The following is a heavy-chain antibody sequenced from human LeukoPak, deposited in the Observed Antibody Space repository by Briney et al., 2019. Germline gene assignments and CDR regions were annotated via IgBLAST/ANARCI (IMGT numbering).Heavy chain of an antibody. CDR2: IYSGGST. CDR1: GFTVSSNY. CDR3: ARAGFMVRGVIT. Sequence: GGSMRLSCAASGFTVSSNYMSWVRQAPGKGLEWVSVIYSGGSTYYADSVKGRFTISRDNSKNTLYLQMNSLRAEDTAVYYCARAGFMVRGVITWGQGTLATVSS. D-gene: IGHD3-10*01. J-gene: IGHJ4*02. V-gene: IGHV3-66*02.